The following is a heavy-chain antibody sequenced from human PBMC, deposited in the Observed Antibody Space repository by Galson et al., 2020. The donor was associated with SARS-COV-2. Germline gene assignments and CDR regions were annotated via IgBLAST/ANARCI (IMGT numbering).Heavy chain of an antibody. D-gene: IGHD3-9*01. CDR3: ASPSPGIRYSYGMDV. V-gene: IGHV3-7*01. J-gene: IGHJ6*02. CDR2: IKQDGSEK. Sequence: GGSLRLSCAASGFSFSNYWLSWVRQAPGKELAWVANIKQDGSEKYYVDSVKGRFTISRDNAKNSLYLQMNSLRAEDTAVYYCASPSPGIRYSYGMDVWGQGTTVTVSS. CDR1: GFSFSNYW.